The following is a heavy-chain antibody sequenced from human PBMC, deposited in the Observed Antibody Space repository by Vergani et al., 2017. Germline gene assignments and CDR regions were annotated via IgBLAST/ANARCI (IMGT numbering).Heavy chain of an antibody. V-gene: IGHV4-39*07. CDR1: GGSISSSSYY. CDR3: ARVKMFPVVDI. J-gene: IGHJ3*02. CDR2: IYYSGST. Sequence: QVQLVESGPGLVKPSETLSLTCTVSGGSISSSSYYWGWIRQPPGKGLEWIGSIYYSGSTYYNPSLKSRVTISVDTSKNQFSLKLSSVTAADTAVYYCARVKMFPVVDIWGQGTMVTVSS. D-gene: IGHD3-10*02.